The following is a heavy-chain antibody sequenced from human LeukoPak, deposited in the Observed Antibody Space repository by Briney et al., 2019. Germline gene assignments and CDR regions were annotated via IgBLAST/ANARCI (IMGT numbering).Heavy chain of an antibody. CDR2: INPSAGNT. CDR1: GYTFTTYY. Sequence: ASVKVSCKASGYTFTTYYMNWVRQAPGQGLEWMGTINPSAGNTNYAQSFQGRVTMTRDTSTSTVYMELTSLTSEDTAVYYCVREASGGYFDYWGQGTQVTVSP. D-gene: IGHD3-16*01. V-gene: IGHV1-46*01. CDR3: VREASGGYFDY. J-gene: IGHJ4*02.